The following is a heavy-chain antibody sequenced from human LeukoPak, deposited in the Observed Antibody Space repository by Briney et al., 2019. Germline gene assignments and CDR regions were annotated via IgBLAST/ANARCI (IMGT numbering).Heavy chain of an antibody. Sequence: PGGSLRLSCAASGFTFSSYAMSWVRQAHGQVLERVSAISGSGGSTYYADSVKGRFTISRDNSKNTLYLQMNSLRAEDTAVYYCAKDLNWCSGGSCYYSWFDPWGQGTLVTVSS. V-gene: IGHV3-23*01. CDR1: GFTFSSYA. CDR2: ISGSGGST. D-gene: IGHD2-15*01. J-gene: IGHJ5*02. CDR3: AKDLNWCSGGSCYYSWFDP.